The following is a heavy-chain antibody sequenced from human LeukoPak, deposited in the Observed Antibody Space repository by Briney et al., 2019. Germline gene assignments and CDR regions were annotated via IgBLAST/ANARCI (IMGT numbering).Heavy chain of an antibody. CDR2: ISGSGGST. CDR3: AKDGRVWYDILTCEYYFDY. Sequence: PGGSLRLSCAASGFTFSSYAMSWVRQAPGKGLEWVSAISGSGGSTYYADSVKGRFTISRDNSKNTLYLQMNSLRAEDTAVYYCAKDGRVWYDILTCEYYFDYWGQGTLVTVSS. CDR1: GFTFSSYA. J-gene: IGHJ4*02. V-gene: IGHV3-23*01. D-gene: IGHD3-9*01.